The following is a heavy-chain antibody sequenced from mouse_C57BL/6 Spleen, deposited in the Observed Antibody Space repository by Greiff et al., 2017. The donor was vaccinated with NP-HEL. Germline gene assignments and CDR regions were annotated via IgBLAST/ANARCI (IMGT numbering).Heavy chain of an antibody. D-gene: IGHD4-1*01. CDR3: ARLTGKGGYYFDY. Sequence: QVQLQQPGAELVRPGSSVKLSCKASGYTFTSYWMDWVKQRPGQGLEWIGNIYPSDSETHYNQKFKDKATLTVDKSSSTAYMQLSSLTSEDSAVYYGARLTGKGGYYFDYWGQGTTLTVSS. V-gene: IGHV1-61*01. CDR2: IYPSDSET. CDR1: GYTFTSYW. J-gene: IGHJ2*01.